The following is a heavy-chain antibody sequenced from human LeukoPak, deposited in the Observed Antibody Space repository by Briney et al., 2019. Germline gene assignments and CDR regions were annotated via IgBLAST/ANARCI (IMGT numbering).Heavy chain of an antibody. CDR1: GGSICSSSYY. D-gene: IGHD5-24*01. Sequence: SETLSLTCTVSGGSICSSSYYWGWIRQPPGKGLEWIGSIYYSGSTYYNPSLKSRVTISVDTSKSQFSLRLSSVTAADTALYYCVRLNYRYGMDVWGQGTTVTVSS. V-gene: IGHV4-39*07. CDR3: VRLNYRYGMDV. J-gene: IGHJ6*02. CDR2: IYYSGST.